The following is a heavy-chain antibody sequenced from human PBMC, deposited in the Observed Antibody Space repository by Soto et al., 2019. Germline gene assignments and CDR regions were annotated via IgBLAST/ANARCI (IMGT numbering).Heavy chain of an antibody. D-gene: IGHD3-9*01. J-gene: IGHJ6*03. Sequence: ASVKVSCKASGYTFTSYAMHWVRQAPGQRLEWMGWINAGNGNTKYSQKFRGRVTITRDTSASTAYMELSSLRSEDTAVYYCARVRSDILTGYRTKSYYYYMDVWGKGTTVTVSS. CDR1: GYTFTSYA. V-gene: IGHV1-3*01. CDR2: INAGNGNT. CDR3: ARVRSDILTGYRTKSYYYYMDV.